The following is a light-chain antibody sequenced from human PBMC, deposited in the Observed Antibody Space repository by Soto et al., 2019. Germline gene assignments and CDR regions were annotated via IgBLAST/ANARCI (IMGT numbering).Light chain of an antibody. V-gene: IGKV3-20*01. CDR3: QQYGSSLYT. CDR2: GAS. Sequence: EIVLTQSPGTLSLSPGERATLSCRASQSVSSSYLAWYQQKPGQPPRLLIYGASSRATGIPDRFSGRGSGTDFTLTISRLDPEDFAVYYCQQYGSSLYTFGQGTKLEIK. CDR1: QSVSSSY. J-gene: IGKJ2*01.